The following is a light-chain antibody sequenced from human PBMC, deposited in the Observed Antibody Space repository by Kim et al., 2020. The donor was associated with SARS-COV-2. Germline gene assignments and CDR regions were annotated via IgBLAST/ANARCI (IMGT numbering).Light chain of an antibody. CDR3: QQANSFPMT. J-gene: IGKJ5*01. Sequence: ASVGDRVTPSCRASQDIRRWLGWYQQKPGKAPKLLIYAASNLQSGVPARFSGSGSGTEFTLTISSLQPEDSAAYYCQQANSFPMTFGQGTRLEIK. CDR1: QDIRRW. V-gene: IGKV1D-12*01. CDR2: AAS.